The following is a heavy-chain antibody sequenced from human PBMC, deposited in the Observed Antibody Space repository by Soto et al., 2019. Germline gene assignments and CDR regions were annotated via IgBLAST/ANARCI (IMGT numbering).Heavy chain of an antibody. V-gene: IGHV6-1*01. CDR3: ARGGGFPGLEV. D-gene: IGHD6-25*01. CDR2: AYYMSKWYN. Sequence: QTLSLSCATSRDSVSSNSAAWNWSRQSPSRGLEWLGRAYYMSKWYNDYAVSVKSRITINXXXSXXXXSLXLNXXTPXDTAVYYCARGGGFPGLEVSGQGATVAVSS. J-gene: IGHJ6*01. CDR1: RDSVSSNSAA.